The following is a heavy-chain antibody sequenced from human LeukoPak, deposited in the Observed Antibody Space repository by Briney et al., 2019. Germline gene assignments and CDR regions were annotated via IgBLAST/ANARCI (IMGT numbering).Heavy chain of an antibody. J-gene: IGHJ2*01. D-gene: IGHD3-22*01. CDR3: ARSAAYYFESGGYPRRGWYLDF. CDR1: GGSISSYY. Sequence: SETLSLTCTVSGGSISSYYWSWLRQPAGKGLVGIRRIYTSGTTNYKPSLKSRVTMSVDTSKNQFSLMVRSVIAADTAVYYCARSAAYYFESGGYPRRGWYLDFWGRGTLVTVSS. CDR2: IYTSGTT. V-gene: IGHV4-4*07.